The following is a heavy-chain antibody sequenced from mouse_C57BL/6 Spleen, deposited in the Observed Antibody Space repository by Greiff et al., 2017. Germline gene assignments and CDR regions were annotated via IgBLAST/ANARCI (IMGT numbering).Heavy chain of an antibody. CDR1: GYTFTDYN. D-gene: IGHD1-1*01. V-gene: IGHV1-22*01. Sequence: EVQLQQSGPELVKPGASVKMSCKASGYTFTDYNMPWVKQSHGKSLEWIGYINPNNGGTSYNQKFKGKATLTVNKSSSTAYMELRSLTSEDSAVYYCAREDYYGSRKFAYWGQGTLVTVSA. J-gene: IGHJ3*01. CDR3: AREDYYGSRKFAY. CDR2: INPNNGGT.